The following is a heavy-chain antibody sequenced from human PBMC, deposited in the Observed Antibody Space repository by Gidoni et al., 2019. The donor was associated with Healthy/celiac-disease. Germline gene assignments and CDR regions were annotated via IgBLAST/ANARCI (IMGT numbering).Heavy chain of an antibody. Sequence: EVQLLESGGGLVQPGGSLRLSCAASGFTFSSYAMRWVRQAPGKGLEWVSAISGGGGSTYYANSVKGRFTISRDNSKNTLYLQMNSLRAEDTAVYYCAKDLGGYSYGYFDYWGQGTLVTVSS. D-gene: IGHD5-18*01. J-gene: IGHJ4*02. CDR1: GFTFSSYA. CDR2: ISGGGGST. V-gene: IGHV3-23*01. CDR3: AKDLGGYSYGYFDY.